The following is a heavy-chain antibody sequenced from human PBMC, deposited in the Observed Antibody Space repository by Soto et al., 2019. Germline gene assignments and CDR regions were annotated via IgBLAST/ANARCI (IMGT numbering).Heavy chain of an antibody. CDR2: ISGSGGST. V-gene: IGHV3-23*01. J-gene: IGHJ4*02. CDR3: ARGFSAGKGSPPGF. D-gene: IGHD6-13*01. Sequence: GSLRRSCVASGFTFSSYDMSWVRQAPGKGLDWVSAISGSGGSTYSADSVKGRFTISRDNSKNTLYLQMSSLRAEDTAVYYCARGFSAGKGSPPGFWGQVSLVTVSS. CDR1: GFTFSSYD.